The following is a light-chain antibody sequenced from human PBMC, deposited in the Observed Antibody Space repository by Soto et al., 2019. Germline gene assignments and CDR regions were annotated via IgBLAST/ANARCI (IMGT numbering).Light chain of an antibody. CDR1: SSDVGAYNY. Sequence: QSVLTQPPSASGSPGQSVTISCTGTSSDVGAYNYVSWYQQYPGKAPKLMIYEVNKRPSGVPDRFSGSKSGKTASLTVSGLQPEDEADYHCTYAGSNIWVFGGGTKLTVL. J-gene: IGLJ3*02. V-gene: IGLV2-8*01. CDR3: TYAGSNIWV. CDR2: EVN.